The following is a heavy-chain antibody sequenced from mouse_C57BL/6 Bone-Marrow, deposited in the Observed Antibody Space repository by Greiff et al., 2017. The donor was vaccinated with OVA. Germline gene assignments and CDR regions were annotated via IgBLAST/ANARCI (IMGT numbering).Heavy chain of an antibody. J-gene: IGHJ3*01. CDR3: ARSGDYEAWFAY. D-gene: IGHD2-4*01. Sequence: VQLQQPGAELVKPGASVKLSRKASGYTFTSYWMHRVKQRPGRGPEWIGRIDPNSGGTKYNEKFQSKATLAVDKPTSTAYMQLSSLTSEDSAVYYCARSGDYEAWFAYWGQGTLVTVSA. CDR2: IDPNSGGT. CDR1: GYTFTSYW. V-gene: IGHV1-72*01.